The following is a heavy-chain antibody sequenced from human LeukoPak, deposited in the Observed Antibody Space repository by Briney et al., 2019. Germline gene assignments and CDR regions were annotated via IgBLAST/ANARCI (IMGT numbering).Heavy chain of an antibody. CDR2: INPNSGGT. V-gene: IGHV1-2*02. D-gene: IGHD6-19*01. CDR3: AREDSSGWKRYFDY. J-gene: IGHJ4*02. Sequence: ASVKVSCKASGYTFTGYYMHWVRQAPGQGLEWMGWINPNSGGTNYAQKFQGRVTMTRDTSISTAYMELSRLRSDDTAVYYCAREDSSGWKRYFDYWGQGTLVTVSS. CDR1: GYTFTGYY.